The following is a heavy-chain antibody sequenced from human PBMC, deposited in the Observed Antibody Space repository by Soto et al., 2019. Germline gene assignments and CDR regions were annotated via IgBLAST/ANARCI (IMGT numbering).Heavy chain of an antibody. CDR2: IYYSGST. CDR1: GGSISSSSYY. V-gene: IGHV4-39*01. Sequence: QLQLQESGPGLVKPSETLSLTCTVSGGSISSSSYYWGWIRQPPGKGLEWIGSIYYSGSTYYNPSLKSRVTISVDTSKNQFSLKLSSVTAADTAVYYCATLLNSSGWYGIDAFDIWGQGTMVTVSS. D-gene: IGHD6-19*01. CDR3: ATLLNSSGWYGIDAFDI. J-gene: IGHJ3*02.